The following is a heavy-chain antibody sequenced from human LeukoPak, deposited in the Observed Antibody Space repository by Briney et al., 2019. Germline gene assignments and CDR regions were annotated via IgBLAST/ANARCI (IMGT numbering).Heavy chain of an antibody. CDR3: ATEYGDYGLVSGY. CDR1: GFTVSNNY. Sequence: GGSLRLSCAASGFTVSNNYMSWVRQAPGKGLEWVSVIYSGGTYYADSVKGRFTISRDNSKNTLYLQMNSLRAEDTAVYYCATEYGDYGLVSGYWGQGTLVTVSS. J-gene: IGHJ4*02. D-gene: IGHD4-17*01. CDR2: IYSGGT. V-gene: IGHV3-53*01.